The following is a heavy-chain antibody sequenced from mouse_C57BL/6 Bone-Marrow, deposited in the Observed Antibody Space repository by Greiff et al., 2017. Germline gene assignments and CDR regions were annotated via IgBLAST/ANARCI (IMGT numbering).Heavy chain of an antibody. CDR2: ISYDGSN. D-gene: IGHD2-5*01. CDR1: GYSITSGYY. J-gene: IGHJ4*01. V-gene: IGHV3-6*01. Sequence: EVKLMESGPGLVKPSQSLSLTCSVTGYSITSGYYWNWIRQFPGNKLEWMGYISYDGSNNYNPSLKNRISITRDTSKNQCFLKLNSVTTEDTATYYCAKRGSNPYYAMDYWGQGTSVTVSS. CDR3: AKRGSNPYYAMDY.